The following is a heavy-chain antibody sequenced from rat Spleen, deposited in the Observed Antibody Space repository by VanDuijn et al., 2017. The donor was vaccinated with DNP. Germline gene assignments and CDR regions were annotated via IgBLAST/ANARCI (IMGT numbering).Heavy chain of an antibody. V-gene: IGHV5-19*01. Sequence: EVQLVESGGGLVQPGRSLKLSCAASGFTFSDYGMHWIRQAPTKGLEWVASISPSGGSTYYRDSVKGRFTISRDNAKSTLYLQMDSLRSEDTATYYCATDLGSSYIYEYYEGYFDYWGQGVMVTVSS. CDR2: ISPSGGST. CDR3: ATDLGSSYIYEYYEGYFDY. J-gene: IGHJ2*01. CDR1: GFTFSDYG. D-gene: IGHD1-2*01.